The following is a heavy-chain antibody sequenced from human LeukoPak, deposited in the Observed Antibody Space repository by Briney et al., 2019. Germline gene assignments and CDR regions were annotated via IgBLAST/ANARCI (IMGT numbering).Heavy chain of an antibody. D-gene: IGHD6-19*01. J-gene: IGHJ4*02. CDR1: GCAVSSSNYY. CDR3: AGRGWAFDY. Sequence: PSETVSLTCTVSGCAVSSSNYYWSWIRQSPGKGLEWIGYVYYSGSTNYNPSLKSRVTISVDTSKNQFSLKLSSVTAADTAVYYCAGRGWAFDYWGQGTLVTVSS. CDR2: VYYSGST. V-gene: IGHV4-61*01.